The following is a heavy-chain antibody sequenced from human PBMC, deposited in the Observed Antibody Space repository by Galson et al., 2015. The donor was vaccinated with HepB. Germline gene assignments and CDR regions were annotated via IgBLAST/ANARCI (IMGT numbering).Heavy chain of an antibody. V-gene: IGHV4-31*03. CDR1: GGSISSGNYY. CDR3: AREGSIAAVGTPGWFDP. CDR2: IYYSGNT. Sequence: TLSLTCTVSGGSISSGNYYWSWIRQHPGKGLEWIGYIYYSGNTYYNPSLKSRVTISIDTSKNQFSLKLSSVTAADTAVYYCAREGSIAAVGTPGWFDPWGQGTLVTVSS. D-gene: IGHD6-13*01. J-gene: IGHJ5*02.